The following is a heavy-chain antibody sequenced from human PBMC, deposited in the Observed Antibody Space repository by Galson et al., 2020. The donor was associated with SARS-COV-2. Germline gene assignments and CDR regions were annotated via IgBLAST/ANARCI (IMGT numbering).Heavy chain of an antibody. D-gene: IGHD1-26*01. CDR1: GFTFSNYT. J-gene: IGHJ4*02. V-gene: IGHV3-21*03. CDR3: AREGGGSDY. Sequence: GGSLRLSCTAHGFTFSNYTMNWVRQAPGKGLEWVSSISSDSSSKYYADSGKGRFTISIDNAKNSLSLQMNSLRADDTAVYYCAREGGGSDYWGQGTLVTVSP. CDR2: ISSDSSSK.